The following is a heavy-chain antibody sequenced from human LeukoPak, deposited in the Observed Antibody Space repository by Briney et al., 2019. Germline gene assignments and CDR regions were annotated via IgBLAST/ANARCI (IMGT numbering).Heavy chain of an antibody. CDR2: ISGSGSIT. CDR3: AKLALMTTITTRFDY. V-gene: IGHV3-23*01. Sequence: GGSLRLSCAASGFTFSNYGMTWVRQAPGKGLEWVSTISGSGSITSYADSVKGRFTISRDNHKNTLHLQMNGLRAEDTAIYYCAKLALMTTITTRFDYWGQGTLVTVSS. CDR1: GFTFSNYG. J-gene: IGHJ4*02. D-gene: IGHD4-11*01.